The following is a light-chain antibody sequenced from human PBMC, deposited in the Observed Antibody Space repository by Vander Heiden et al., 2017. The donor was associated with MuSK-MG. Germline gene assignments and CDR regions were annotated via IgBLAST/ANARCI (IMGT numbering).Light chain of an antibody. CDR3: AAWDDSLNGSYV. V-gene: IGLV1-44*01. CDR2: SNN. CDR1: ISNIGSNT. J-gene: IGLJ1*01. Sequence: QSVLTQPPSASGTPGQRVTISCSGSISNIGSNTVNWYQQLPGTAPNLLIYSNNQRPSGVPDRFSGSRSGTSASLAISGLQSEDEADYYCAAWDDSLNGSYVFGTGTKVTVL.